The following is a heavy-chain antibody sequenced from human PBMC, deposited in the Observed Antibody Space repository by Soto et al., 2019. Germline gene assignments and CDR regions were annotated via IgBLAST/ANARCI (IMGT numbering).Heavy chain of an antibody. Sequence: ASVKVSCKASGYTFTGYYMHWVRQAPGQGLEWMGWINPNSGGTNYAQKFQGWVTMTRDTSISTAYMELSRLRSDDTAVYYFARGKGLDVVVAATIGGNWFDPWGQGTLVTVSS. CDR1: GYTFTGYY. CDR3: ARGKGLDVVVAATIGGNWFDP. V-gene: IGHV1-2*04. CDR2: INPNSGGT. J-gene: IGHJ5*02. D-gene: IGHD2-15*01.